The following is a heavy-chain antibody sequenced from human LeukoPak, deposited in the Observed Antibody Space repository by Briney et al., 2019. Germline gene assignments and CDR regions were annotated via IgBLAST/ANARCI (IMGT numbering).Heavy chain of an antibody. Sequence: GSLRLSCAASGFTFSSYGMHWVRQAPGKGLEWVAVIWYDGSNKYYADSVKGRFTISRDNSKNTLYLQMNSLRAEDTAVYYCARDPPLYGDYYYGMDVWGQGTTVTVSS. V-gene: IGHV3-33*01. D-gene: IGHD4-17*01. CDR1: GFTFSSYG. CDR2: IWYDGSNK. J-gene: IGHJ6*02. CDR3: ARDPPLYGDYYYGMDV.